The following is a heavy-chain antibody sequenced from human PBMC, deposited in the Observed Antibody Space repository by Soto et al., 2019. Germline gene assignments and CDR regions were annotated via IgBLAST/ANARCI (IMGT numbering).Heavy chain of an antibody. CDR2: ISGSGGST. Sequence: EVQLLESGGGLVQPGGSLRLSCAASGFTFSSYAMSWVRQAPGKGLEWVSAISGSGGSTYYADSVKGRFTISRDNAKNTLYLQMNSLRAEDTAVYYCAKEPRPHYDILTGYYEGVGYFDLWGRGTLVTVSS. V-gene: IGHV3-23*01. D-gene: IGHD3-9*01. CDR1: GFTFSSYA. CDR3: AKEPRPHYDILTGYYEGVGYFDL. J-gene: IGHJ2*01.